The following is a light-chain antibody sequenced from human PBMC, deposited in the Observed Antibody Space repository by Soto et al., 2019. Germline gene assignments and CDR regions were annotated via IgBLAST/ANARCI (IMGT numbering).Light chain of an antibody. CDR2: DDS. CDR3: QVWDSSSDHWV. Sequence: SYVLTQPPSVSVAPGQTASITCGGNIIGSKSVHWYQQKSGQAPVLVVYDDSDRPSGIPERVSGSNSGNTATLTISRVEAGDEADYYCQVWDSSSDHWVFGGGTKLTVL. V-gene: IGLV3-21*02. CDR1: IIGSKS. J-gene: IGLJ3*02.